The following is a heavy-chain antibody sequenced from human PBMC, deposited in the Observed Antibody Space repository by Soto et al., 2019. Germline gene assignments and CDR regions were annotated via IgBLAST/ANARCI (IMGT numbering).Heavy chain of an antibody. V-gene: IGHV1-18*01. CDR2: ISAYNGNT. D-gene: IGHD6-13*01. CDR3: ARGAAAAGHYYYYGIDV. CDR1: GYTFTSYG. J-gene: IGHJ6*02. Sequence: ASVKVSCKASGYTFTSYGISWVRQAPGQGLEWMGWISAYNGNTNYAQKLQGRVTMITDTSTSTAYMELRSLRSDDTAVYYCARGAAAAGHYYYYGIDVWGQGTTVTVSS.